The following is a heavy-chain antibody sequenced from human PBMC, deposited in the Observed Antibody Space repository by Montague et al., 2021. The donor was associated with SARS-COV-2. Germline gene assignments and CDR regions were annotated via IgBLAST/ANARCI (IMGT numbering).Heavy chain of an antibody. Sequence: SETLSLTCTVSDSSFSSGNSNWNWIRQPPGKELEWIGYIYYSGSANYNPSLKSQVSISMETSKNQFSLRLVSVTAADTAVYYCAKNTIPALDYDYSGMSVLGEGATVTVPS. CDR2: IYYSGSA. CDR1: DSSFSSGNSN. CDR3: AKNTIPALDYDYSGMSV. J-gene: IGHJ6*02. V-gene: IGHV4-61*01. D-gene: IGHD3-10*01.